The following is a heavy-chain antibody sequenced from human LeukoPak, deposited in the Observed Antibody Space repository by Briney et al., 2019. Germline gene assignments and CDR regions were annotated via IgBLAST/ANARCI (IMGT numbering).Heavy chain of an antibody. J-gene: IGHJ4*02. CDR3: ARSPLYSGYDFEYYFDY. CDR1: GFTVSSNY. D-gene: IGHD5-12*01. Sequence: GGSLRLSCAASGFTVSSNYMSWVRQAPGKGLEWVSVIYSGGSTYYADSVKGRFTISRDNSKNTLYLQMNSLRAEDTAVYYCARSPLYSGYDFEYYFDYWGQGTLVTVSS. CDR2: IYSGGST. V-gene: IGHV3-53*01.